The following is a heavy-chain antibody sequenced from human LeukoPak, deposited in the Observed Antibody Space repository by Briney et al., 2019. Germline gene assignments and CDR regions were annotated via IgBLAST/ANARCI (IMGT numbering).Heavy chain of an antibody. CDR1: GYTFTTLD. Sequence: ASVKVSCKASGYTFTTLDINWVRQATGQGLEWMGWINPNSGNRGYAQKLQGRVTMTTDTSTSTAYMELRSLRSDDTAVYYCAATSGIAVAGTVSFDYWGQGTLVTVSS. CDR2: INPNSGNR. D-gene: IGHD6-19*01. V-gene: IGHV1-8*02. CDR3: AATSGIAVAGTVSFDY. J-gene: IGHJ4*02.